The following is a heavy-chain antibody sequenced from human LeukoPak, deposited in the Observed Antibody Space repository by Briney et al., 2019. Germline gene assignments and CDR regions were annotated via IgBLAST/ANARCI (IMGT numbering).Heavy chain of an antibody. CDR1: GFTFSSYD. Sequence: GRSLRLSCAASGFTFSSYDMHWVRQAPGKGLEWVAVISYDGSNKYYADSVKGRFTISRDNSKNTLYLQMNSLRAEDTAVYYCARVDYGDYLTVDYWGQGTLVTVSS. CDR2: ISYDGSNK. D-gene: IGHD4-17*01. V-gene: IGHV3-30-3*01. J-gene: IGHJ4*02. CDR3: ARVDYGDYLTVDY.